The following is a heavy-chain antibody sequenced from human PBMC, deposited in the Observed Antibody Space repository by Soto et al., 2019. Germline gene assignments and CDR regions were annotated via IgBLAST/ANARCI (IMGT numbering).Heavy chain of an antibody. Sequence: GGSLRLSCAASGFTFSSYNMNWVRQAPGKGLEWVSSISSGSSYIYYADSMKGRFTISRDNAKSSLYLQMNSLRAEDTAVYYCARSLIAAPYYFDYWGQGTLVTVSS. CDR2: ISSGSSYI. D-gene: IGHD6-13*01. CDR3: ARSLIAAPYYFDY. V-gene: IGHV3-21*01. CDR1: GFTFSSYN. J-gene: IGHJ4*02.